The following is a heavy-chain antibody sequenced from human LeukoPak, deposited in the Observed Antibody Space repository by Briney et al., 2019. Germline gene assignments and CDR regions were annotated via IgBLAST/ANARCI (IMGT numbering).Heavy chain of an antibody. CDR3: ARGYYGSGSPYYYYCMDV. Sequence: SETLPLTCTVSGGSISTYWWSWIRQPPGKGLDWIGYIYYSGSTNYNPSLKSRVTISVDTTKNHFSLKLSSVTAADTAVYYCARGYYGSGSPYYYYCMDVWGKGTTVSVSS. J-gene: IGHJ6*03. CDR1: GGSISTYW. CDR2: IYYSGST. D-gene: IGHD3-10*01. V-gene: IGHV4-59*01.